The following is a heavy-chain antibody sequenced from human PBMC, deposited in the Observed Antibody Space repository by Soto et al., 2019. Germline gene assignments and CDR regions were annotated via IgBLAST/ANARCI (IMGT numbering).Heavy chain of an antibody. CDR1: GFTFSSYA. CDR2: ITGGSSSI. Sequence: PGGSLRLSCAASGFTFSSYAMSWVRQAPGKGLEWVSAITGGSSSIYYADSVKGRFTISRDNTKNSLFLQLSSLRADDTAVYYCARGNALDYWGQGTLVTVSS. V-gene: IGHV3-23*01. CDR3: ARGNALDY. J-gene: IGHJ4*02.